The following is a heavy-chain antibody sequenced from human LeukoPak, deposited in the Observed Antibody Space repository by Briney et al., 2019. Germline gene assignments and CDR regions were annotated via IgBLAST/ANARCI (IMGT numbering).Heavy chain of an antibody. CDR1: GFTFSDYY. J-gene: IGHJ4*02. V-gene: IGHV1-2*02. CDR3: VRVKLYSYGYDY. D-gene: IGHD5-18*01. Sequence: WASLKVSCKASGFTFSDYYIHWVRQAPGQGLEWMAWINPNSGGTNYAQKFQGRVTVTSDTSISTAYMELSRLRSDDTAVYYCVRVKLYSYGYDYWGQGTLVTVSS. CDR2: INPNSGGT.